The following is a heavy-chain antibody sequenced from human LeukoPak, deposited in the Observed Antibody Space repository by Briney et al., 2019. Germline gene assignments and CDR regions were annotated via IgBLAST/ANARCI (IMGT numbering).Heavy chain of an antibody. V-gene: IGHV4-34*01. CDR2: INHSGGT. Sequence: SETLSLTCAVYGGSFSGYSWNWIRQPPVKGLEWIGEINHSGGTNYNPSLKSRVTISVDTSKKQFSLKLSSVTAADTAVYYCARSRSQLWVDSSGYYYWYFDLWGRGTLVTVSS. CDR3: ARSRSQLWVDSSGYYYWYFDL. J-gene: IGHJ2*01. CDR1: GGSFSGYS. D-gene: IGHD3-22*01.